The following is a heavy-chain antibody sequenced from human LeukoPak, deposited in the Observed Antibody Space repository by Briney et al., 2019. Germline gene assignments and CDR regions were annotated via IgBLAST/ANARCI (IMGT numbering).Heavy chain of an antibody. V-gene: IGHV1-69*04. Sequence: ASVKVSCKASGGTFSSYAISWVRQAPGQGLEWMGRIIPILGIANYAQKFQGRVTITADKSTSTAYMELSSLRSDDTAVYYCARSSGTYYKGYFDYWGQGTLVTVSS. CDR1: GGTFSSYA. CDR3: ARSSGTYYKGYFDY. D-gene: IGHD1-26*01. CDR2: IIPILGIA. J-gene: IGHJ4*02.